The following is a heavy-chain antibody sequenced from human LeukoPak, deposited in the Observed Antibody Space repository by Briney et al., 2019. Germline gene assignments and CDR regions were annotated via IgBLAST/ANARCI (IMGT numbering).Heavy chain of an antibody. V-gene: IGHV4-30-4*08. CDR2: IYYSGST. CDR3: ARSLIFDFWSGYTYYYYYMDV. D-gene: IGHD3-3*01. Sequence: SQTLSLTCTVSGGSVSSGDYYWSWIRQPPGKGLEWIGYIYYSGSTYYNPSLKSRVTISVDTSKNQFSLKLSSVTAADMAVYYCARSLIFDFWSGYTYYYYYMDVWGKGTTVTVSS. J-gene: IGHJ6*03. CDR1: GGSVSSGDYY.